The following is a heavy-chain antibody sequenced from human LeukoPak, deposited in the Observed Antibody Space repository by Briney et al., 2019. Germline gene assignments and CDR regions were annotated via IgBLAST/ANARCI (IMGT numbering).Heavy chain of an antibody. CDR3: AKDCSGGSCYGAFDI. J-gene: IGHJ3*02. CDR1: GFALSSHG. V-gene: IGHV3-33*06. CDR2: VWSDGSNT. Sequence: GTSLRLSCAASGFALSSHGMHWVRQAPGKGLEWVAVVWSDGSNTNYADAVKGRFTIPRDNSKNTLYLQMNSLRAEDTAVYYCAKDCSGGSCYGAFDIWGQGTMVTVSS. D-gene: IGHD2-15*01.